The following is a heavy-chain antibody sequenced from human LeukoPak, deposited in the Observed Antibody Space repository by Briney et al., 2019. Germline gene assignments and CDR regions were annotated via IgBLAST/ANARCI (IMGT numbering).Heavy chain of an antibody. Sequence: SKTLSLTCTVSGGSISSSSYYWGWIRQPPGKGLEWIGSIYYSGSTYYNPSLKSRVTISVDTSKNQFSLKLSSVTAADTAVYYCARVITLGFDPWGQGTLVTVSS. CDR3: ARVITLGFDP. D-gene: IGHD1-20*01. CDR1: GGSISSSSYY. J-gene: IGHJ5*02. CDR2: IYYSGST. V-gene: IGHV4-39*07.